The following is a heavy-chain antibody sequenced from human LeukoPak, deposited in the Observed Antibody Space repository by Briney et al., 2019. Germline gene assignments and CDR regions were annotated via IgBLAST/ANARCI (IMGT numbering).Heavy chain of an antibody. Sequence: GGSLRLSCAASGFTFSSYGMHWVRQAPGKGLEWVAVISYDGSNKYYADSVKGRFTISRDNSKSTLYLQMNSLRAEDTAVYYCAKDGDGSADYWGQGTLVTVSS. CDR2: ISYDGSNK. CDR3: AKDGDGSADY. J-gene: IGHJ4*02. CDR1: GFTFSSYG. V-gene: IGHV3-30*18. D-gene: IGHD3-10*01.